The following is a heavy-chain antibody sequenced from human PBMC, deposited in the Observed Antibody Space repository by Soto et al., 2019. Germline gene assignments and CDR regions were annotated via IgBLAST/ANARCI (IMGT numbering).Heavy chain of an antibody. CDR3: ARELSSSIAARHYYYYMDV. Sequence: ASVKVSCKASGYTSTSYDINWVRQATGQGLEWMGWMNPNSGNTGYAQKFQGRVTMTRNTSISTAYMELSSLRSEDTAVYYCARELSSSIAARHYYYYMDVWGKGTTVTVSS. J-gene: IGHJ6*03. CDR1: GYTSTSYD. D-gene: IGHD6-6*01. V-gene: IGHV1-8*01. CDR2: MNPNSGNT.